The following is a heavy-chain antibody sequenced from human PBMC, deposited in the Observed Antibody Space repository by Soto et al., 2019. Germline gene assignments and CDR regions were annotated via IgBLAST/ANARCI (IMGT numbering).Heavy chain of an antibody. D-gene: IGHD3-10*01. CDR3: ARVGYYGSGSYYNDAVGY. CDR1: VGSISSGGYS. J-gene: IGHJ4*02. V-gene: IGHV4-30-2*01. CDR2: IYHSGST. Sequence: SETLSLTCAVSVGSISSGGYSWSWIRQPPGKGLEWIGYIYHSGSTYYNPSLKSRVTISVDRSKNQFSLKLSSVTAADTAVYYCARVGYYGSGSYYNDAVGYWGQGTLVTVSS.